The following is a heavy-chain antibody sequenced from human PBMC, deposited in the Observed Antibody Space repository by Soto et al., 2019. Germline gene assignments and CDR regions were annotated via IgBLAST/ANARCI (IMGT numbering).Heavy chain of an antibody. CDR1: GGSISSYY. CDR3: ARDGGGCSHGVFDY. D-gene: IGHD2-15*01. Sequence: SETLSLTCTVSGGSISSYYWSWIRQPPGKGLEWIGYIYYSGSTNYNPSLKSRVTISVDTSKNQFSLKLSSVTAADTAVYYCARDGGGCSHGVFDYWGQGTLVTVSS. CDR2: IYYSGST. J-gene: IGHJ4*02. V-gene: IGHV4-59*01.